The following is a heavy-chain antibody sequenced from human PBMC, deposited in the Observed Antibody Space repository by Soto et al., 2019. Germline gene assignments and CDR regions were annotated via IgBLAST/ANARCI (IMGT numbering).Heavy chain of an antibody. CDR2: IYYSGST. D-gene: IGHD4-17*01. CDR1: GCSISSYY. J-gene: IGHJ6*02. CDR3: ARGLNGDYTGSYYLTNV. V-gene: IGHV4-59*01. Sequence: SETLSLTCTGSGCSISSYYWSWIRQPPGKGLEWIGYIYYSGSTNYNPSLKSRVTISVDTSKNQFSLKLSSVTAADTAVYYCARGLNGDYTGSYYLTNVWGQGTTVTVSS.